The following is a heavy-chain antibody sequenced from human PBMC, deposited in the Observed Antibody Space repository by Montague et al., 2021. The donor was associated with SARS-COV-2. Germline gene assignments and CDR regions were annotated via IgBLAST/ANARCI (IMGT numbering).Heavy chain of an antibody. D-gene: IGHD4-17*01. CDR1: GDSISSYL. V-gene: IGHV4-4*07. Sequence: SETLSLTCTVSGDSISSYLWNWVRQPAGKGLEWIGRIWTSGSTNYNPSLKSRVTVSVDTSKNQFSLSLTSVTAADTAVYYCARGRTADDYDDYETEGYAYYDGMDVWGQGTTVTVSS. J-gene: IGHJ6*02. CDR3: ARGRTADDYDDYETEGYAYYDGMDV. CDR2: IWTSGST.